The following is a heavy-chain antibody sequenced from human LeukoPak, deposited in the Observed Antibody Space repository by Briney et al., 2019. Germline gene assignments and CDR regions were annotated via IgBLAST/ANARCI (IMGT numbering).Heavy chain of an antibody. CDR1: GFSFSAYT. V-gene: IGHV3-48*01. CDR2: ISLSGSIT. CDR3: AREGDSSGYDYYYYGMDV. Sequence: GGSLRLSCEASGFSFSAYTMDWVRQAPGKGLEWISYISLSGSITYYADSVKGRFTISRDNSKNTLYLQMNSLRAEDTAVYYCAREGDSSGYDYYYYGMDVWGQGTTVTVSS. J-gene: IGHJ6*02. D-gene: IGHD3-22*01.